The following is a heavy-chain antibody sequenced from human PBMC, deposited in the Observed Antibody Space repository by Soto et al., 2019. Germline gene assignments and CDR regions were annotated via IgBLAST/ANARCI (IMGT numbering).Heavy chain of an antibody. CDR2: ISSSGSTI. V-gene: IGHV3-48*03. CDR1: GFTFSSYE. Sequence: PGGSLRLSCAASGFTFSSYEMNWVRQAPGKGLEWVSYISSSGSTIYYADSVKGRFTISRDNAKNSLYLQMNSLRAEDTAVYYCARGGTNWNYDAFDIWGQGTMVT. CDR3: ARGGTNWNYDAFDI. D-gene: IGHD1-7*01. J-gene: IGHJ3*02.